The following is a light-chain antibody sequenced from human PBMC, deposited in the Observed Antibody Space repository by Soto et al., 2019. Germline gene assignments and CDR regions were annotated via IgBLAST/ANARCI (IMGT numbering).Light chain of an antibody. CDR3: HQYRSSPGT. J-gene: IGKJ1*01. V-gene: IGKV3-20*01. Sequence: EIVLTPALVTLSLTQGERATLSCRASQSVSSSYLAWYQQKPGQAPRLLIYGASSRATGIPDRFSGSGSGTDFTLTISSLEPDDFAVYYCHQYRSSPGTLGHGTKLDIK. CDR1: QSVSSSY. CDR2: GAS.